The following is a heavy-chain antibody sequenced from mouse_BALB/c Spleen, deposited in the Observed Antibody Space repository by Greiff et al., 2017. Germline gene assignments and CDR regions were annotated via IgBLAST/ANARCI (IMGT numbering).Heavy chain of an antibody. Sequence: EVQLVESGPELVKPGASVKISCKASGYTFTDYNMHWVKQSPGKSLEWIGYIYPYNGGTGYNQKFKSKATLTVDNSSSTAYMELRSLTSEDSAVYYCAKCAYYGKEDAMDYWGQGTSVTVSS. CDR3: AKCAYYGKEDAMDY. D-gene: IGHD2-10*01. CDR1: GYTFTDYN. J-gene: IGHJ4*01. V-gene: IGHV1S29*02. CDR2: IYPYNGGT.